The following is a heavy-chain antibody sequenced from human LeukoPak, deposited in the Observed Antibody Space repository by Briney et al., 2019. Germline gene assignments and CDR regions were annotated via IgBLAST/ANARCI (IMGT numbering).Heavy chain of an antibody. CDR3: ARGADRSSCGSDCYEGAFDI. D-gene: IGHD2-21*02. CDR2: ISYSGYT. CDR1: GGSISSGGSS. Sequence: PSETLSLTCTVSGGSISSGGSSWNWIRQHPGKGLEWIGYISYSGYTYDNPSPKSRLTISVDTSKTQFSLKLRSVTAADTAVYYCARGADRSSCGSDCYEGAFDIWGQGTMVTVSS. J-gene: IGHJ3*02. V-gene: IGHV4-31*03.